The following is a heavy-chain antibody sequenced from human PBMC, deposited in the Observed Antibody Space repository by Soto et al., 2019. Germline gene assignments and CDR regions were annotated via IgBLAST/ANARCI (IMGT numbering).Heavy chain of an antibody. D-gene: IGHD3-10*01. CDR3: ARDSVTRVSSDIPGMDV. V-gene: IGHV3-23*01. J-gene: IGHJ6*02. CDR1: GFYFRTYA. Sequence: GGSQILSCFASGFYFRTYAMSWVRQAPCKGLEWVSVIGEGGVSRVYADAVKGRFTISRDNSKNTLYLQMTSLRVDDTAMYYCARDSVTRVSSDIPGMDVWGQGTTVTVSS. CDR2: IGEGGVSR.